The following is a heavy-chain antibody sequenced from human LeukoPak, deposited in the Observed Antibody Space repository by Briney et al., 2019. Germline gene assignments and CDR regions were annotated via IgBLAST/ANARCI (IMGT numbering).Heavy chain of an antibody. CDR3: ARVGGNSGRDAFDI. D-gene: IGHD4-23*01. CDR2: ISSSSSYI. Sequence: PGGSLRLSCAASGFTFSSYSMNWVRQAPGKGLEWVSSISSSSSYIYYADSVKGRFTISRDNAKNSLYLQMNSLRAEDTAVYYCARVGGNSGRDAFDIWGQGTMVTVSS. J-gene: IGHJ3*02. CDR1: GFTFSSYS. V-gene: IGHV3-21*01.